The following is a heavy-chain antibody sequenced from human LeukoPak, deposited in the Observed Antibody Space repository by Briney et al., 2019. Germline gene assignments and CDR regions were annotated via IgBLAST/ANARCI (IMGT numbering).Heavy chain of an antibody. CDR1: GGTFSSYA. V-gene: IGHV1-69*05. CDR2: IIPIFGTA. CDR3: ASGSIGYCSSTSCSKGLGFDY. J-gene: IGHJ4*02. Sequence: ASVKVSCKASGGTFSSYAISWVRQAPGRGLEWMGGIIPIFGTANYAQKFQGRVTITTDESTSTAYMELSSLRSEDTAVYYCASGSIGYCSSTSCSKGLGFDYWGQGTLVTVSS. D-gene: IGHD2-2*01.